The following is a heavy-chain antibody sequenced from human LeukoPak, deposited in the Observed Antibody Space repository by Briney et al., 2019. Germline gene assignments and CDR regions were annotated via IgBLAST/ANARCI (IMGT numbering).Heavy chain of an antibody. CDR2: ISGSGSST. CDR3: ATKSVTRYFDY. V-gene: IGHV3-23*01. D-gene: IGHD4-11*01. CDR1: GFSFSSYA. J-gene: IGHJ4*02. Sequence: GGSLRLSCAVSGFSFSSYAMAWVRQAPGKGLEWVSVISGSGSSTSYADSVKGRLTISRDNSKNTLYLQMNTLRAEDTAVYFCATKSVTRYFDYWGQGNLVTVST.